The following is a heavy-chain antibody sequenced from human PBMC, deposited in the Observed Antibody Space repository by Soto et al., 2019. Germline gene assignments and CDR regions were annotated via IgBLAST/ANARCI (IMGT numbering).Heavy chain of an antibody. CDR2: MNPNSGNT. D-gene: IGHD6-6*01. V-gene: IGHV1-8*02. J-gene: IGHJ4*02. CDR1: GYTFTRYD. Sequence: ALVTVSCKASGYTFTRYDINWVRQAPGQGLEWMGWMNPNSGNTGYAQKFQGRVTMTRNTSISTAYKELSSLISEDTAVYYCARGLGSSSSLWCEGTLVTVCS. CDR3: ARGLGSSSSL.